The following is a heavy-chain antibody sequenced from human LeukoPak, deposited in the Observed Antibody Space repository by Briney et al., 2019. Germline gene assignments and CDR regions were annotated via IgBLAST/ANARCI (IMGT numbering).Heavy chain of an antibody. CDR1: GYTFTGYY. Sequence: ASVKVSCKASGYTFTGYYMHWVRQAPGQGLEWMGWINPNSGDTIYAQKFQGRVAMTRDTSISTAYMELSRLRSDDTAVYYCAREEGFCRTSSCSAPFDYWGQGTLVTVSS. D-gene: IGHD2-2*01. V-gene: IGHV1-2*02. CDR2: INPNSGDT. CDR3: AREEGFCRTSSCSAPFDY. J-gene: IGHJ4*02.